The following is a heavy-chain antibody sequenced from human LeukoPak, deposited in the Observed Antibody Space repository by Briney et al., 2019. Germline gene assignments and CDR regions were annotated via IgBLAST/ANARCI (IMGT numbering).Heavy chain of an antibody. Sequence: SETLSLTCTVSGGSISTYYWSWIRQPPGKGLEWIGYIYYSGSANYNPSLKSRVTISVDTSKNQFSLKLSSVTAAATAVYYCARSYGSGNYFDYWGQGTLVTVSS. CDR2: IYYSGSA. J-gene: IGHJ4*02. CDR3: ARSYGSGNYFDY. CDR1: GGSISTYY. V-gene: IGHV4-59*01. D-gene: IGHD3-10*01.